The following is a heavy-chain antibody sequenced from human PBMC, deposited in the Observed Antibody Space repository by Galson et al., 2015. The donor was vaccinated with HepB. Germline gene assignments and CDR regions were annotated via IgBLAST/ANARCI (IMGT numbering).Heavy chain of an antibody. J-gene: IGHJ4*02. D-gene: IGHD2-15*01. CDR3: TTDPDGGAGGVESDY. CDR1: GFTFSNAW. V-gene: IGHV3-15*07. CDR2: IKSKTDGGTT. Sequence: SLRLSCAASGFTFSNAWMNWVRQAPGKGLEWVGRIKSKTDGGTTDYAAPVKGRFTISRDDSKNTLYLQMNSLKTEDTAVYYCTTDPDGGAGGVESDYWGQGTLVTVSS.